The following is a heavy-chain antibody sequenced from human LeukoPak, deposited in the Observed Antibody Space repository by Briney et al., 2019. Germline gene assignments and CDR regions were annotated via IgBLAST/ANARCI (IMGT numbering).Heavy chain of an antibody. J-gene: IGHJ4*02. D-gene: IGHD2-2*01. CDR1: GGSISSSSYS. CDR2: IFYSGST. CDR3: ARDVVAAVGSFDY. V-gene: IGHV4-39*07. Sequence: SETLSLTCTVSGGSISSSSYSWGWIRQPPGKGLEWIGSIFYSGSTYYNPSLKSRVTMSVDTSKNQFSLKLSSVTAADTAVYYCARDVVAAVGSFDYWGQGTQVTVSS.